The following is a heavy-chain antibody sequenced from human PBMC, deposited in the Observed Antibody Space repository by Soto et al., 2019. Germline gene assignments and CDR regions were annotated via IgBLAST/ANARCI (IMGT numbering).Heavy chain of an antibody. CDR3: ARAHYDSSGYLYYFDY. CDR2: IYYSGST. Sequence: QVQLQESGPGLVKPSQTLSLTCTDSGGSISSGDYYWSWIRQPPGKGLEWIGYIYYSGSTYYNPSLKSRVTISVDTSKNQFSLKLSSVTAADTAVYYCARAHYDSSGYLYYFDYWGQGTLVTVSS. CDR1: GGSISSGDYY. V-gene: IGHV4-30-4*01. D-gene: IGHD3-22*01. J-gene: IGHJ4*02.